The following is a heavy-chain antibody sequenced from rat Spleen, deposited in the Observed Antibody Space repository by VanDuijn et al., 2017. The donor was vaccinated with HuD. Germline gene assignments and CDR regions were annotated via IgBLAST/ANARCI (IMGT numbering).Heavy chain of an antibody. D-gene: IGHD1-11*01. CDR1: GFPFNNYW. V-gene: IGHV5-31*01. CDR3: ARQREYYFDY. J-gene: IGHJ2*01. Sequence: EVQLVESGGGLVQPGRSLRLSCVASGFPFNNYWMTWIRQAPRKGLEWIASISPGGDNTYYRDSVKGRFTISRDNAKSTLYLQMDSLRSEDTATYYCARQREYYFDYWGQGVMVTVSS. CDR2: ISPGGDNT.